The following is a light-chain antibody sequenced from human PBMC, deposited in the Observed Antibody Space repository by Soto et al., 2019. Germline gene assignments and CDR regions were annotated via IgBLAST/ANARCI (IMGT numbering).Light chain of an antibody. CDR2: GAS. V-gene: IGKV3-15*01. CDR3: QQYNNWPPDRT. CDR1: QSVSSN. Sequence: EIVMTQSPATLSVSPGERATLSCRASQSVSSNLAWYQQKPGQAPRLLIYGASTRATGIPARFSGSGSGTEFTLTCSSLQSEDFAIFYCQQYNNWPPDRTFGQGTKVEIK. J-gene: IGKJ1*01.